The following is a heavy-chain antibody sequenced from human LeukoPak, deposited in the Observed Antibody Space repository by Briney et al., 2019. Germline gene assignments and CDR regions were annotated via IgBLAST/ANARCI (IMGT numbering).Heavy chain of an antibody. CDR2: IYYSGST. J-gene: IGHJ4*02. D-gene: IGHD6-19*01. CDR1: GDSISTYY. Sequence: KPSETLSLTCTVSGDSISTYYWSWIRQPPEKGLEWIGYIYYSGSTNYNPSLKSRVTISVDTSKNQFSLKLSSVTAADTAVYYCARHVQYNSGWTFFDYWGQGTLVTVSS. CDR3: ARHVQYNSGWTFFDY. V-gene: IGHV4-59*08.